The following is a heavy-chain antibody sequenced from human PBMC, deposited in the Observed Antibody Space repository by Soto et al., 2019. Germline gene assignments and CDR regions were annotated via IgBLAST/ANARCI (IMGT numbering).Heavy chain of an antibody. CDR2: ISGSGGST. J-gene: IGHJ4*02. D-gene: IGHD3-10*01. CDR3: AKDHAGRRHFDY. CDR1: GFTFSSYA. Sequence: EVQLLESGGGLVQPGGSLRLSCPASGFTFSSYAMSSVRQAPGKGLEWVSAISGSGGSTYYADSVKGRFTISRDNSKNTLYLQMNSLRAEDTAVYYCAKDHAGRRHFDYWGQGTLVTVSS. V-gene: IGHV3-23*01.